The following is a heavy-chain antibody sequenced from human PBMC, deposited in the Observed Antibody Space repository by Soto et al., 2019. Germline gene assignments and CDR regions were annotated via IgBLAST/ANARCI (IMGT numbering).Heavy chain of an antibody. CDR2: MNPDSGDT. D-gene: IGHD2-15*01. CDR3: VRQPGGVATPGDDY. V-gene: IGHV1-8*01. J-gene: IGHJ4*02. CDR1: GYPFSAFD. Sequence: QVQLVQSGPEVKKPGASVKVSCEASGYPFSAFDINWVRQAGGQGLEWMGWMNPDSGDTAFAQRFQDRITMTRSTSISTAYMELSRLTSDDTAFYFCVRQPGGVATPGDDYWGQGTLVTVSS.